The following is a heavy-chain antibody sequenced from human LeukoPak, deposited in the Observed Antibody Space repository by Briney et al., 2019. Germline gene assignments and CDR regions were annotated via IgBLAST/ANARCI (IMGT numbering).Heavy chain of an antibody. CDR3: AKSPRLGELSLVY. J-gene: IGHJ4*02. CDR2: ISGSGGST. V-gene: IGHV3-23*01. D-gene: IGHD3-16*02. Sequence: SGGSLRLSCAASGFTFSSYAMSWVRQAPGKGLEWVSAISGSGGSTYYADSVKGRFTISRDNSKNALYLQMNSLRAEDTAVYYCAKSPRLGELSLVYWGQGTLVTVSS. CDR1: GFTFSSYA.